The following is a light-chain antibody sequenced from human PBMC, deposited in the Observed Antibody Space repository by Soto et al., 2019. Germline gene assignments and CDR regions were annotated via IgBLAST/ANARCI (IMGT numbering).Light chain of an antibody. Sequence: QSALTQPASVSGSPGQSITISCTGTSSDVGSYNLVSWYQQHPGKAPKLMIYEGSKRPSGVSNRFSGSKSGNTASLTISGLQADDEADYYCCSYAGSPTSNWVFGGGTKVTVL. V-gene: IGLV2-23*01. CDR1: SSDVGSYNL. J-gene: IGLJ3*02. CDR3: CSYAGSPTSNWV. CDR2: EGS.